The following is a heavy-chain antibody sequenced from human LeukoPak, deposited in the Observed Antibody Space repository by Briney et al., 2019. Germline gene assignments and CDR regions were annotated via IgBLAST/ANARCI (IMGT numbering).Heavy chain of an antibody. CDR2: IGIAGDT. D-gene: IGHD5-12*01. CDR1: GFTFSSYD. V-gene: IGHV3-13*01. J-gene: IGHJ3*02. CDR3: ARAIVATMGAFDI. Sequence: GGSLRLSCAASGFTFSSYDMHWVRQATGKGLEWVSGIGIAGDTYYRGSVKGRFTISRENAKNSLYLQMGSLRAEDTAVYYCARAIVATMGAFDIWGQGTMVTVSS.